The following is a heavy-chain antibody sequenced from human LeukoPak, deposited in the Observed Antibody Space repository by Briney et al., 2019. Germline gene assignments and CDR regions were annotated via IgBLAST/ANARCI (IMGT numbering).Heavy chain of an antibody. D-gene: IGHD1-26*01. J-gene: IGHJ4*02. CDR3: ASLYDIVGTTVDY. CDR2: IDPNTGGT. V-gene: IGHV1-2*06. CDR1: XYTFTNYY. Sequence: SVKVSXKTSXYTFTNYYIHWVRQAPGQGLEWMGRIDPNTGGTKSAKNFQGRVTMTRDTSISTAYMALSGLRSDDTAVYYCASLYDIVGTTVDYWGQGTLVTVSS.